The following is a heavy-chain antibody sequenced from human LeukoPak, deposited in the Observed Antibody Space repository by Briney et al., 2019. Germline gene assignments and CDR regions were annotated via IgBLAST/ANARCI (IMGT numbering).Heavy chain of an antibody. CDR1: GFSFSSYG. CDR3: AKVTPGSTARKSGLDF. D-gene: IGHD2-21*02. V-gene: IGHV3-30*18. CDR2: MSFDGSNI. Sequence: GRSLGLSCAASGFSFSSYGMHWVRQTPGKGLEWVAVMSFDGSNIYYGDSVKGRFTISRDNSKNTLYLQMNSLRVEDTALYYCAKVTPGSTARKSGLDFWGQGTLVTVSS. J-gene: IGHJ4*02.